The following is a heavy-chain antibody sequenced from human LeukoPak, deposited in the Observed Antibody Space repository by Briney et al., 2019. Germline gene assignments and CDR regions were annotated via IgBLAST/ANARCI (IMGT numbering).Heavy chain of an antibody. D-gene: IGHD6-6*01. V-gene: IGHV4-34*01. CDR3: ASLSSIAAHSPFDY. Sequence: PSETLSLTCAVYGGSFSGYYWSWLRQPPGKGLEWIGEINHSGRTNYNPSLKSRVTISVDTSKNQFSLKLSSVTAADTAVYYCASLSSIAAHSPFDYWGQGTLVTVSS. CDR2: INHSGRT. CDR1: GGSFSGYY. J-gene: IGHJ4*02.